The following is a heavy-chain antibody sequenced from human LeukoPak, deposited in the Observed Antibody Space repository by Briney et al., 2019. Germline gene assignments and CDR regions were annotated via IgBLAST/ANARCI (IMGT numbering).Heavy chain of an antibody. J-gene: IGHJ4*02. D-gene: IGHD5-24*01. CDR2: IWCDGSNK. CDR3: ARDPEMATITGYFDY. V-gene: IGHV3-33*01. CDR1: GFTFSSYG. Sequence: GGSLRLSCAASGFTFSSYGMHWVRQAPGKGLEWVAVIWCDGSNKYYADSVKGRFTISRDNSKNTLYLQMNSLRAEDTAVYYCARDPEMATITGYFDYWGQGTLVTVSS.